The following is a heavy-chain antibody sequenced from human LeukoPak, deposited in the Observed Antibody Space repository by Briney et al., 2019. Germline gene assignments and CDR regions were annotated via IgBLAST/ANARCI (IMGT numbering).Heavy chain of an antibody. J-gene: IGHJ4*02. D-gene: IGHD3-10*01. CDR3: ASGSGTY. CDR2: IYCSGST. V-gene: IGHV4-39*07. CDR1: GGSISSSSYY. Sequence: SETLSLTCTVSGGSISSSSYYWGWIRQPPGKGLEWIGSIYCSGSTYYNPSLKSRVTISVDTPKNQFSLELSSVTAADTAVYYCASGSGTYWGQGTLVTVSS.